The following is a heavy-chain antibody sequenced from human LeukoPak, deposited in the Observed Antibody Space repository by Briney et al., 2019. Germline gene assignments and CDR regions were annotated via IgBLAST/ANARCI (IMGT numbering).Heavy chain of an antibody. J-gene: IGHJ4*02. CDR3: AKGHGHCSGGSCYSGVDY. Sequence: GGSLRLSCAVSEFPFTRAWMTWVRQAPGKGLEWVGRIKSKTDGGTTDYAAPVKGIFSISRDDSKNTLYLQMNSLRAEDTAVYYCAKGHGHCSGGSCYSGVDYWGQGTLVTVSS. D-gene: IGHD2-15*01. V-gene: IGHV3-15*01. CDR2: IKSKTDGGTT. CDR1: EFPFTRAW.